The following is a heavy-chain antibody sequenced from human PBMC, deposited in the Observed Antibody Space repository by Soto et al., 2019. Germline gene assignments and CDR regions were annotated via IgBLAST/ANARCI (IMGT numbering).Heavy chain of an antibody. Sequence: RLSCVASGITFGSRAMSWVRQAPGEGLEWVSAISGSGGSTYYADSVKGRFTISRDNSKNTLYLQMNSLRAEDTAVYYCAKDSLVYSSSWLLNWGQGTLVTVSS. J-gene: IGHJ4*02. CDR3: AKDSLVYSSSWLLN. CDR2: ISGSGGST. CDR1: GITFGSRA. V-gene: IGHV3-23*01. D-gene: IGHD6-13*01.